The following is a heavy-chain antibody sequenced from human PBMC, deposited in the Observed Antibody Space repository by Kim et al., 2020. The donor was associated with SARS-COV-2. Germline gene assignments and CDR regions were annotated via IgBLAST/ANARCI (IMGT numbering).Heavy chain of an antibody. CDR3: ARSTYGRDFDH. V-gene: IGHV1-3*01. D-gene: IGHD3-10*01. J-gene: IGHJ4*02. CDR2: T. Sequence: TKLSQKIPGRVTVTRDTSASKAYMELSSRRSEDTAVYYCARSTYGRDFDHWGQGTLVTVSS.